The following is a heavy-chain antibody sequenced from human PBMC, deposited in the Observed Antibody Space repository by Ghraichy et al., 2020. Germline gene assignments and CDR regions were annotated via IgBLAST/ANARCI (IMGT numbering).Heavy chain of an antibody. CDR2: ISRSSRTI. Sequence: LSLTCAASGFSLSDYIMNWVRQAPGKGLEWVSHISRSSRTISYADSVKGRFTVSRDNDKKSVFLQMNSLRDEDTAVYYCARASRVVRFYYYDALDVGGPGTTVTVSS. CDR3: ARASRVVRFYYYDALDV. CDR1: GFSLSDYI. V-gene: IGHV3-48*02. J-gene: IGHJ6*02. D-gene: IGHD4-23*01.